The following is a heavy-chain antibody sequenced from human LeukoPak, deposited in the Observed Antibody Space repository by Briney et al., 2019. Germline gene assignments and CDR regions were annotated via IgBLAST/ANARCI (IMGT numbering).Heavy chain of an antibody. V-gene: IGHV3-30*18. J-gene: IGHJ4*02. CDR1: GFIFSTYG. CDR2: ISYDGSNK. D-gene: IGHD2-8*02. CDR3: AKLVLRDGNFDY. Sequence: GKSLRLSCAASGFIFSTYGMHWVRQAPGKGLEWVAVISYDGSNKYYADSVKGRFTISRDNSKNTLYLQMNSLRAEDTAVYYCAKLVLRDGNFDYWGQGTLVTVSS.